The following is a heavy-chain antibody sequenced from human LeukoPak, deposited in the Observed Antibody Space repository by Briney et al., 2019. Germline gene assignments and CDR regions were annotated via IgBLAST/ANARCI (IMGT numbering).Heavy chain of an antibody. CDR2: ISSSGSTI. CDR1: GFTFSSYE. V-gene: IGHV3-48*03. J-gene: IGHJ3*02. Sequence: PGGSLRLSCAASGFTFSSYEMNWVRQTPGRGLEWVSYISSSGSTIYYADSVKGRFTISRDNAKNSLYLQMNRLRAEDTAVYYCARGHDAFDIWGQGTMVTVSS. CDR3: ARGHDAFDI.